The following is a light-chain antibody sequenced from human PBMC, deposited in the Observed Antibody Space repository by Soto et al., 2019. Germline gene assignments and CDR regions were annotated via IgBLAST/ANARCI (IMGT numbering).Light chain of an antibody. CDR2: GAS. J-gene: IGKJ5*01. Sequence: EIVLTQSPGTLSFSPGERATLSCRASQTVTRNYLAWHQQKPGQTPRLLVYGASSRATGIPDRFSGSGSGTDFTLTISRLEPEDFAVYYCQQHGSSPITFGQGTRLEI. CDR1: QTVTRNY. V-gene: IGKV3-20*01. CDR3: QQHGSSPIT.